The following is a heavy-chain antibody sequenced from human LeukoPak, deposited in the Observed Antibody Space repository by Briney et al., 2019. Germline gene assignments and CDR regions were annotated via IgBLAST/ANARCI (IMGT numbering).Heavy chain of an antibody. D-gene: IGHD4-17*01. J-gene: IGHJ4*02. CDR3: AKDRRVTTGGFDY. Sequence: KPGGSLRLSCAASGFTFSSYSMNWVRQAPGKGLEWVSSISSSSSYIYYADSVKGRFTISRDNAKNSLYLQMNSLRAEDTAVYYCAKDRRVTTGGFDYWGQGTLVTVSS. CDR2: ISSSSSYI. CDR1: GFTFSSYS. V-gene: IGHV3-21*01.